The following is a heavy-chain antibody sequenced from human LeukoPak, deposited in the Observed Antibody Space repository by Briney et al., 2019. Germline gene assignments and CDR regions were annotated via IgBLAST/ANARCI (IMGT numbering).Heavy chain of an antibody. J-gene: IGHJ4*02. CDR3: ARESGKFDY. Sequence: GGSLRLSCAASGFTFSSYSMNWVRQAPGKGLEWVSSISSSDTYIYYADSVKGRFSISRDNSKNSLFLEMSSLRAEDTAMYYCARESGKFDYWGQGTLVTVSS. CDR1: GFTFSSYS. V-gene: IGHV3-21*04. CDR2: ISSSDTYI.